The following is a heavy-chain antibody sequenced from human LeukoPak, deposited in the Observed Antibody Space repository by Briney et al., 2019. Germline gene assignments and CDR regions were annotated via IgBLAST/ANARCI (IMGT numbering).Heavy chain of an antibody. J-gene: IGHJ4*02. CDR1: GVTVTGNY. CDR2: LYADGKT. V-gene: IGHV3-66*01. CDR3: TYGDYPLTY. Sequence: GGSLRLSCAASGVTVTGNYWHWVRQSPRRGLEWISILYADGKTLYADSVKGRFTFSRDTSKNTLYLQMKTLRAEDTAVYYCTYGDYPLTYWGQGTLVAVSS. D-gene: IGHD4-17*01.